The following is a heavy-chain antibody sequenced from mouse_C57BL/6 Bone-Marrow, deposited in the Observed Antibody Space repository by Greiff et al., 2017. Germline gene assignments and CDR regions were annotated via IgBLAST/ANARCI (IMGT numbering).Heavy chain of an antibody. V-gene: IGHV14-4*01. D-gene: IGHD2-12*01. Sequence: VQLQQSGAELVRPGASVKLSCTASGFHIKDDYMHWVKQRPEQGLEWIGWIDPENGDTEYAPKFQGKATITADTSSNTAYLQLSSLTSEDTAVYYCTSHIFYCYDVDYWGQGTTLTVSS. CDR1: GFHIKDDY. CDR3: TSHIFYCYDVDY. CDR2: IDPENGDT. J-gene: IGHJ2*01.